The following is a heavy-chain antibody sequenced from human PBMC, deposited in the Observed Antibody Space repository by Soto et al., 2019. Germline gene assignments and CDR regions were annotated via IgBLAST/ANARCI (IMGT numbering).Heavy chain of an antibody. V-gene: IGHV3-23*01. CDR1: GFTFTSYA. CDR3: ATSPTYYYDSSGHGWVDY. Sequence: PGGSLRLSCAASGFTFTSYAMSWVRQAPGKGLEWVSAISGSGGSTYYADSVKGRFTISRDNSKNTLYLQMNSLRAEDTAVYYCATSPTYYYDSSGHGWVDYWGQGTLVTVSS. D-gene: IGHD3-22*01. CDR2: ISGSGGST. J-gene: IGHJ4*02.